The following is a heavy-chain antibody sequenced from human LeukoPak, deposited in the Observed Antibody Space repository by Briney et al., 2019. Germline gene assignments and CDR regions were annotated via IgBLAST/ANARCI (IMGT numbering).Heavy chain of an antibody. CDR1: GYTFTVYY. V-gene: IGHV1-2*02. J-gene: IGHJ5*02. D-gene: IGHD3-16*01. Sequence: VASVKVSCKASGYTFTVYYMHWVRQAPGQGLEWMRWINPNSGGTNYAQKFQGRVTMTRDTSISTAYMELSSLTSEDTAVYYCAREGASIDWFDPWGQGTLVTVSS. CDR3: AREGASIDWFDP. CDR2: INPNSGGT.